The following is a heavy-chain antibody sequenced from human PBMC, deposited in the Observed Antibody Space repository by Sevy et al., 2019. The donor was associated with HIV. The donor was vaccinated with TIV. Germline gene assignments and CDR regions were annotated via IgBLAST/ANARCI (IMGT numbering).Heavy chain of an antibody. Sequence: SETLSLTCTVSGGSISSYYWSWIRQPPGKGLEWIGYIYYSGSTNSNPSLKSRVTISVDTSKNQLSLKLSSVTAADTAVYYCARDMLGYCSSTSCYAEGYFDYWGQGTLVTVSS. CDR1: GGSISSYY. J-gene: IGHJ4*02. D-gene: IGHD2-2*01. CDR2: IYYSGST. CDR3: ARDMLGYCSSTSCYAEGYFDY. V-gene: IGHV4-59*01.